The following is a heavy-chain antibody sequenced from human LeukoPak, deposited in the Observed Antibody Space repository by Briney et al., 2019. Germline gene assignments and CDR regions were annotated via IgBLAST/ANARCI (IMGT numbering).Heavy chain of an antibody. Sequence: PSETLSLTCAVYGVSFSGYYWSWIRQPPGKGLEWIGEINHSGSINYNPSLKSRVTISVDTSKNQFSLKLSSVTAADTAVYYCARAFGYSSSWYFDYWGQGTLVTVSS. CDR3: ARAFGYSSSWYFDY. D-gene: IGHD6-13*01. V-gene: IGHV4-34*01. CDR1: GVSFSGYY. CDR2: INHSGSI. J-gene: IGHJ4*02.